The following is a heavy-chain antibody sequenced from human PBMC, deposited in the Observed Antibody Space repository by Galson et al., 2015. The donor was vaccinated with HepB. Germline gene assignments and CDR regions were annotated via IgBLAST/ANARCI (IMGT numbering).Heavy chain of an antibody. D-gene: IGHD1-7*01. CDR2: FSGNGRTT. J-gene: IGHJ4*02. V-gene: IGHV3-43*01. Sequence: SLRLSCAASGFAFNRYTIHWVRQAPGKGLEWVSLFSGNGRTTFYADSVEGRFTITRDNSRSSVYLQMNSLRTEDTALYYCAKEAGTIYFDYWGQGTLVTVSS. CDR3: AKEAGTIYFDY. CDR1: GFAFNRYT.